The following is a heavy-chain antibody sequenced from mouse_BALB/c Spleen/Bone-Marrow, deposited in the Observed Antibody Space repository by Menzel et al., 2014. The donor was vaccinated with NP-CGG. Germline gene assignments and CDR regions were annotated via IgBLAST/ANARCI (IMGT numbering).Heavy chain of an antibody. J-gene: IGHJ3*01. V-gene: IGHV14-4*02. D-gene: IGHD2-12*01. CDR1: GFNIKDYY. Sequence: EVMLVESGAELVRSGASVKMSCTASGFNIKDYYMHWVKQRPEQGLEWIGWIDPENGDTEYAPKFKDKATMTADTSSNTSYLQLSSLTAEDTTGYYCNSYRIQAWCAFWGQGTLVTVSA. CDR3: NSYRIQAWCAF. CDR2: IDPENGDT.